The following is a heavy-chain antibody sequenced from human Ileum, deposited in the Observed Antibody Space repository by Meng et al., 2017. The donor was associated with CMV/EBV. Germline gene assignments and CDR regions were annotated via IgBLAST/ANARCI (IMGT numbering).Heavy chain of an antibody. V-gene: IGHV4-4*07. CDR2: IYTGRHT. Sequence: LRASGRGSVKPPDRPSLRCAISSATITPDNWNWIPQPDGKGLEWVGRIYTGRHTNHNPSLKGPVTMSVDMSKNQFFLNLSSATAADTAVYYCSIGQTGRGFEYWGQGILVTVSS. J-gene: IGHJ4*02. CDR1: SATITPDN. CDR3: SIGQTGRGFEY. D-gene: IGHD3-10*01.